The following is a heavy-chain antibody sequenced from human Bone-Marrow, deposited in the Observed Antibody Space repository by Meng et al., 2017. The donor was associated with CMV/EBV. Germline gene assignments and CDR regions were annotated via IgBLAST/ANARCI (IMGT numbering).Heavy chain of an antibody. CDR3: ARGPTIVVVPAAVYFQH. CDR1: GFTFSSHS. Sequence: GESLKISCAASGFTFSSHSMNWVRQAPGKGLEWVANIKQDGSEKYYVDSVKGRFTISRDNAKNSLYLQMNSLRAEDTAVYYCARGPTIVVVPAAVYFQHWGQGTLVTVSS. J-gene: IGHJ1*01. CDR2: IKQDGSEK. D-gene: IGHD2-2*01. V-gene: IGHV3-7*01.